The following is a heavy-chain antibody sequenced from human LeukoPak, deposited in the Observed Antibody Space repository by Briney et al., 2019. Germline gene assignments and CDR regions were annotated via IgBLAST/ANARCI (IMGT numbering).Heavy chain of an antibody. V-gene: IGHV3-66*02. CDR1: GFTVSSNY. CDR2: IYSGGST. J-gene: IGHJ5*02. D-gene: IGHD4-17*01. Sequence: GGSLRLSCAASGFTVSSNYMSWVRQAPGKGLEWVSVIYSGGSTYYADSVKGRFTISRDNSKNTLYLQMNSLRAEDTAVYYCASSPPRLYGDYGSWFDPWGQGTLVTVSS. CDR3: ASSPPRLYGDYGSWFDP.